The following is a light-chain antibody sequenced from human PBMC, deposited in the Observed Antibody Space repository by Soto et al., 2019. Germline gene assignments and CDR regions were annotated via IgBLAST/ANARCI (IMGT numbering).Light chain of an antibody. Sequence: ENVLTQSPVTLSLSPGERATLSCRASQSVKSYLAWYQQKPGQAPRLLLYHASNRAAGIPARFSGSGYGTDFTLTISSLDPGDFAVYYCQSRSSWPPVLTFGGGTKVEIK. CDR1: QSVKSY. J-gene: IGKJ4*01. CDR3: QSRSSWPPVLT. CDR2: HAS. V-gene: IGKV3-11*01.